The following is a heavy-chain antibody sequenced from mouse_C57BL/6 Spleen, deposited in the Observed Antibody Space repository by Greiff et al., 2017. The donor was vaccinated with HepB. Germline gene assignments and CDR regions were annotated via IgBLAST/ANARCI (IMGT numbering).Heavy chain of an antibody. Sequence: VQLQQSGPELVKPGASVKISCKASGYAFSSSWMNWVKQRPGKGLEWIGRIYPGDGDTNYNGKFKGKATLTADKSSSTAYMQLRSLTSEDSAVSFCSRSHGRSPFCYAMDYWGQGTSVTVSS. CDR1: GYAFSSSW. CDR2: IYPGDGDT. CDR3: SRSHGRSPFCYAMDY. J-gene: IGHJ4*01. V-gene: IGHV1-82*01. D-gene: IGHD1-1*01.